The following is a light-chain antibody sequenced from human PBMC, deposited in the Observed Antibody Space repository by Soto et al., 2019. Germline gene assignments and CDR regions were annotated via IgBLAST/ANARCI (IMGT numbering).Light chain of an antibody. CDR2: DAS. J-gene: IGKJ5*01. Sequence: DIQMTQSPSSLSASVGDRVTITCQASQDIKKNVNWYQQKPGKVPKVLIYDASTLETGVPSRFSGSGSDTEFTLTISSLQSEDIATYFCQQFHDLPITFGQGTRLDIK. V-gene: IGKV1-33*01. CDR1: QDIKKN. CDR3: QQFHDLPIT.